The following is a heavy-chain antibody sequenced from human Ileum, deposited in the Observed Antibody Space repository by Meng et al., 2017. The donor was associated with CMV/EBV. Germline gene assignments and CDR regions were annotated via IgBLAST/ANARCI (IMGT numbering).Heavy chain of an antibody. Sequence: GESLKISCAASGFTFSDYYMSWIRQAPGKGLEWVSYISTSSSTIYHADSVKGRFTISRDNVKNSLYLQMNSLRAEDTAMYYCARSPGFGELLPFDYWGQGTLVTVSS. CDR1: GFTFSDYY. J-gene: IGHJ4*02. V-gene: IGHV3-11*04. CDR2: ISTSSSTI. D-gene: IGHD3-10*01. CDR3: ARSPGFGELLPFDY.